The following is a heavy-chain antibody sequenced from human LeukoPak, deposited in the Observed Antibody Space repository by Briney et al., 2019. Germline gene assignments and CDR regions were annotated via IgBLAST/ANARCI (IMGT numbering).Heavy chain of an antibody. V-gene: IGHV3-11*01. J-gene: IGHJ6*02. CDR1: GFTFSDYY. CDR3: ARDATGCYGSPNYYYYYGMGV. D-gene: IGHD2-2*01. CDR2: ISSSGSTI. Sequence: GGSLRLSCAASGFTFSDYYMSWIRQAPGKGLEWVSYISSSGSTIYYANSVKGRFTISRDNAKNLLYLQMNSLRAEETAVYYCARDATGCYGSPNYYYYYGMGVWGQGTTVTVSS.